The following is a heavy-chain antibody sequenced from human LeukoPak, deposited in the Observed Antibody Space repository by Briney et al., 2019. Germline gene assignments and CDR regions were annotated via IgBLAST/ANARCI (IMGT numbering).Heavy chain of an antibody. Sequence: GGSLRLSCAASGFTFSSYGMHWVRQAPGKGLEWVAFIRYDGTNEYYADSVKGRFTISRDNSKNTLYLQMNSLRAEDTALYYCARDGTLDSSGWVSAPPFDYWGQGTLVTVSS. CDR2: IRYDGTNE. J-gene: IGHJ4*02. D-gene: IGHD6-19*01. V-gene: IGHV3-30*02. CDR1: GFTFSSYG. CDR3: ARDGTLDSSGWVSAPPFDY.